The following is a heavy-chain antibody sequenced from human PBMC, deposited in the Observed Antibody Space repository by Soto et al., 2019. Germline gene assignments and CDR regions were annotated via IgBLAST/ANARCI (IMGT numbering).Heavy chain of an antibody. V-gene: IGHV1-24*01. J-gene: IGHJ3*02. Sequence: ASVKVSCKVSGYTLTELSMHWVRQAPGKGLEWMGGFDPEDGETIYAQKFQGRVTMTEDTSTDTAYMELSSLRSEDTAVYYCATDPGYCSSTSCLGIWGQETMVTVSS. CDR1: GYTLTELS. CDR2: FDPEDGET. CDR3: ATDPGYCSSTSCLGI. D-gene: IGHD2-2*03.